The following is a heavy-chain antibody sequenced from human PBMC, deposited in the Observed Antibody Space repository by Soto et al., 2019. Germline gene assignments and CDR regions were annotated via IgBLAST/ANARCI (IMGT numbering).Heavy chain of an antibody. CDR2: IIPILGIA. CDR1: GGTFSSYT. V-gene: IGHV1-69*02. D-gene: IGHD4-17*01. Sequence: QVQLVQSGAEVKKPGSSVKVSCKASGGTFSSYTISWVRQAPGQGLEWMGRIIPILGIANYAQKFQGRVTITADKSTSTAYLELSSLRSEDTAVYYCATSELYGVLDYWGQGTLVTVSS. CDR3: ATSELYGVLDY. J-gene: IGHJ4*02.